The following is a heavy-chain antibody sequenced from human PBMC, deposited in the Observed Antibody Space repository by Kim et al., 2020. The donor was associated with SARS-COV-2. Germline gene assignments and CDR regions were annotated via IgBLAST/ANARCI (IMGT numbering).Heavy chain of an antibody. V-gene: IGHV3-23*01. CDR3: ARLTDY. Sequence: GGSLRLSCVASGFTFSSRSMSWVRQVPGKGLEWVSSVSATDGSTFYADSVKGRFIISRYISKNTLYLQLNNLRAEDTAVYYCARLTDYWGQGTLLTVSS. CDR2: VSATDGST. D-gene: IGHD2-8*01. CDR1: GFTFSSRS. J-gene: IGHJ4*02.